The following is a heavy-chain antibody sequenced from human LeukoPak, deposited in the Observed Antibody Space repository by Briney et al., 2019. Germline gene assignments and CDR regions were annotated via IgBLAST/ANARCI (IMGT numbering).Heavy chain of an antibody. J-gene: IGHJ3*02. CDR2: IIPIFGTA. CDR1: GGTFSSYA. CDR3: ARDIDKGSDIVVVPAAFDI. V-gene: IGHV1-69*06. Sequence: GASVKVSCKASGGTFSSYAISWVRQAPGQGLEWMGGIIPIFGTANYAQKFQGRVTITADKSTSTAYMELSSLRSEDTAVYYCARDIDKGSDIVVVPAAFDIWGQGTMVTVSS. D-gene: IGHD2-2*01.